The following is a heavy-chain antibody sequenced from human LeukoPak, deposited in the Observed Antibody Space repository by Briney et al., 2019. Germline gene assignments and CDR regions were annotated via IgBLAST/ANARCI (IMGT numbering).Heavy chain of an antibody. CDR1: GYTFTGYY. D-gene: IGHD3-22*01. V-gene: IGHV1-2*02. Sequence: GASVKVSCKASGYTFTGYYMHWVRQAPGQGLEWMGWINPNSGGTNYAQKFQGRVTMTRDTSINTANMELSRLTSDDTAVYYCARGNNYDSGDYYSWFDSWGQGTLVIVSS. CDR2: INPNSGGT. J-gene: IGHJ5*01. CDR3: ARGNNYDSGDYYSWFDS.